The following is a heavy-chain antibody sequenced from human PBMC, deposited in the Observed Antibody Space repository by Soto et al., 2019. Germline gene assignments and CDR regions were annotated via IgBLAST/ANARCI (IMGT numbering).Heavy chain of an antibody. Sequence: GGSLRLPCGASGFTFSNAWMNWVRQAPGKGLEWVGRIKSKTDGGTTDYAAPVKGRFTISRDDSKNTLYLQMNSLKTEDTAVYYCTTDFRRRNIFDYWGQGTLVTVSS. CDR3: TTDFRRRNIFDY. J-gene: IGHJ4*02. CDR2: IKSKTDGGTT. CDR1: GFTFSNAW. V-gene: IGHV3-15*07.